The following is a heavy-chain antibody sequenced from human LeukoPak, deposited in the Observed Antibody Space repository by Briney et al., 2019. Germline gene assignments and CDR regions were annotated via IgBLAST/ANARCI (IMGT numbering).Heavy chain of an antibody. J-gene: IGHJ4*02. V-gene: IGHV3-21*01. CDR3: ARVGATWSLDY. Sequence: GGSLRLSCAASGFTFSSYSMNWVRQAPGKGPEWVSSISSSSSYIYYADSVKGRFTISRDNAKNSLYLQMNSLRAGDTAVYYCARVGATWSLDYWGQGTLVTVSS. CDR1: GFTFSSYS. D-gene: IGHD1-26*01. CDR2: ISSSSSYI.